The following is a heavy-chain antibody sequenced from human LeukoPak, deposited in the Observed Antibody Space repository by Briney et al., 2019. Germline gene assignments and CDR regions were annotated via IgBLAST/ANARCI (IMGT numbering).Heavy chain of an antibody. CDR1: GGSFSGYY. CDR3: ARGRDYDILTGRHYYVMDV. Sequence: SETLSLTCAVYGGSFSGYYWSWIRQPPGKGLEWIGEINHSGSTNYNPSLKSRVTISVDTSKNQFSLKLSSVTAADTAVYYCARGRDYDILTGRHYYVMDVWGKGTTVTVSS. V-gene: IGHV4-34*01. D-gene: IGHD3-9*01. J-gene: IGHJ6*04. CDR2: INHSGST.